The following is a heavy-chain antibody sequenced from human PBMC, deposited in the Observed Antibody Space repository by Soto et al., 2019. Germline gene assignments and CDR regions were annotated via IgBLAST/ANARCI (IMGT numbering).Heavy chain of an antibody. D-gene: IGHD2-2*01. CDR2: IYSGGNT. Sequence: PGGSLRLSCAASGFIVSSNYMSWVRQAPGKGLEWVSVIYSGGNTYYADSVKGRFTISRDNSKNTLYLQMNSLRAEDTAAYYCAVHFTIVVVPAAFDYWGQGTLVTVSS. CDR1: GFIVSSNY. V-gene: IGHV3-66*01. J-gene: IGHJ4*02. CDR3: AVHFTIVVVPAAFDY.